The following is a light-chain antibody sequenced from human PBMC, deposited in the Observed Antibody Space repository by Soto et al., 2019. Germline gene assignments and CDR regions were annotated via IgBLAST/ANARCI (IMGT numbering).Light chain of an antibody. V-gene: IGLV2-14*01. CDR2: KVS. Sequence: QSALTQPASVSGSPGQSITISCTGTSSDVGGYNSVSWYQQHPGKAPKVLIYKVSNRPSGVSDRFSVSKSGNTASLIISGLQSEDEADYYCSSFTRSVTYGFGTGTKLTFL. CDR3: SSFTRSVTYG. CDR1: SSDVGGYNS. J-gene: IGLJ1*01.